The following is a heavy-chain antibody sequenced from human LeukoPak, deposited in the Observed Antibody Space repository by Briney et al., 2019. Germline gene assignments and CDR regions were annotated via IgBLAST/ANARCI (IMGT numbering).Heavy chain of an antibody. Sequence: ASVKVSCKASGYTLTSYDINWVRQATGQGLEWMGWMNPNSGNTGYAQKFQGRVTMTRSTSISTAYMELSNLRFEDTAVYYCTRSVRNGHIDYWGQGTLVTVSS. CDR1: GYTLTSYD. V-gene: IGHV1-8*01. D-gene: IGHD2-21*01. CDR2: MNPNSGNT. J-gene: IGHJ4*02. CDR3: TRSVRNGHIDY.